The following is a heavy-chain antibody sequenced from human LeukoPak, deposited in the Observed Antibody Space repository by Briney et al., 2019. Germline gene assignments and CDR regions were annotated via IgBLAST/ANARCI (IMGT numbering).Heavy chain of an antibody. CDR1: GFTFRDYG. D-gene: IGHD3-10*01. V-gene: IGHV3-30*02. J-gene: IGHJ4*02. CDR2: IRYDDAVKK. CDR3: AKAIYYFGSESFWFDC. Sequence: GGSLRLSCEASGFTFRDYGMHWVRQAPGKGLEWVAFIRYDDAVKKYYTDSVKGRFTVSRDNSRNTLYLQMNGLRPEDTAVYYCAKAIYYFGSESFWFDCWGQGTLVTVSS.